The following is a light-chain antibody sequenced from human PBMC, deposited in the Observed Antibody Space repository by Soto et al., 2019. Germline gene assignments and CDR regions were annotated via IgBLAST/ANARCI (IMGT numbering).Light chain of an antibody. V-gene: IGLV2-14*01. J-gene: IGLJ2*01. CDR3: SSYPGSSTVV. Sequence: QSALTQPASVSGSPGQSITISCTGTSSDGGGYNYVSWYQQHPGKAPKLMIYDVANRPSGVSNRFSGSKSGNTASLTISGLQPEDEADYYCSSYPGSSTVVFGGGTKVTVL. CDR2: DVA. CDR1: SSDGGGYNY.